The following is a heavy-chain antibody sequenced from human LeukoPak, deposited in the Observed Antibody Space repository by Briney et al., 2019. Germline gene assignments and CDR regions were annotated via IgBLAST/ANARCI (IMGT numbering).Heavy chain of an antibody. J-gene: IGHJ4*02. CDR3: ARDVWDSSSWYEYYFDY. CDR1: GGSISSSSYY. D-gene: IGHD6-13*01. V-gene: IGHV4-61*02. CDR2: IYTSGST. Sequence: SETLSLTCTVSGGSISSSSYYWSWVRQPAGKGLEWIGRIYTSGSTNYNPSLKSRVTMSVDTSKNQFSLKLSSVTAADTAVYYCARDVWDSSSWYEYYFDYWGQGTLVTVSS.